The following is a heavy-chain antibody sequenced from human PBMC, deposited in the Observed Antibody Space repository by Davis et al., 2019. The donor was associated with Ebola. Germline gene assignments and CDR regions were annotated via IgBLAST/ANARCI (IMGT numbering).Heavy chain of an antibody. CDR3: ARDSGLLWFGELYDAFDY. J-gene: IGHJ4*02. V-gene: IGHV3-30*19. Sequence: GESLKISCAASGFTFSSYGMHWVRQAPGKGLEWVAVIWYDGSNKYSADSVKGRFTISRDNSKNTLYLQMNSLRAEDTAVYYCARDSGLLWFGELYDAFDYWGQGTLVTVSS. D-gene: IGHD3-10*01. CDR1: GFTFSSYG. CDR2: IWYDGSNK.